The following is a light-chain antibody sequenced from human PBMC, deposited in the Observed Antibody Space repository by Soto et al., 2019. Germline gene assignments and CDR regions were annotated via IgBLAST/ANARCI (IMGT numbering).Light chain of an antibody. J-gene: IGKJ1*01. CDR1: QSVRSGS. CDR2: GAS. CDR3: QLYGASLWT. V-gene: IGKV3-20*01. Sequence: DIVLTQSPGTLSLSPGERATLSCRASQSVRSGSLAWYQQKPGQAPRLLIYGASSMATGIPDRFSGSGSGTDFTLTISRLEPEDFAVFYCQLYGASLWTFGQGTKVEIK.